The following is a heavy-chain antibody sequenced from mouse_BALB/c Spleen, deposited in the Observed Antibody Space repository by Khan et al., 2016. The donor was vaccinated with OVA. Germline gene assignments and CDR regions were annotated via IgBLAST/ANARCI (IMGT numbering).Heavy chain of an antibody. D-gene: IGHD2-4*01. V-gene: IGHV1S81*02. Sequence: QVQLQQPGAELVKPGASVQLSCKASDYTFSSYWMLWVKQRPGQGLQWIGEINPSNGRTNYNEKFKNKATLTVDTSSSTAYMQLSSLTSEDSAVYYCARSTMITTEFIYWGQGTLVTVSA. CDR3: ARSTMITTEFIY. CDR2: INPSNGRT. J-gene: IGHJ3*01. CDR1: DYTFSSYW.